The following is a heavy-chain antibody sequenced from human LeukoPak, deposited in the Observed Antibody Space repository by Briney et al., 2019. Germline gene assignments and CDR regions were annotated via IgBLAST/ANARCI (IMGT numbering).Heavy chain of an antibody. V-gene: IGHV3-23*01. Sequence: GGSLRLSCAASRFTFSSYAMSWVRQAPGKGLEWVSAISGSGGSTYYADSVKGRFTISRDNSKNTLYLQMNSLRAEDTSVYYCAKDISEYYYDSSGITGDEYFQHWGQGTLVTVSS. CDR3: AKDISEYYYDSSGITGDEYFQH. D-gene: IGHD3-22*01. CDR1: RFTFSSYA. CDR2: ISGSGGST. J-gene: IGHJ1*01.